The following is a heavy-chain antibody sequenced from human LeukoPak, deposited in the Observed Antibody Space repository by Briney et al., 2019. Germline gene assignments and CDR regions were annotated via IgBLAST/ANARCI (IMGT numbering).Heavy chain of an antibody. CDR2: IIPIFGTA. CDR3: ALGPSMVRGVIAYSDWFDP. CDR1: GGTFSSYA. J-gene: IGHJ5*02. Sequence: GASVKVSCKASGGTFSSYAISWVRQAPGQGLEWMGGIIPIFGTANYAQKFQGRVTITADESTSTAYMELSSLRSEDTAVYYCALGPSMVRGVIAYSDWFDPWGQGTLVTVSS. V-gene: IGHV1-69*13. D-gene: IGHD3-10*01.